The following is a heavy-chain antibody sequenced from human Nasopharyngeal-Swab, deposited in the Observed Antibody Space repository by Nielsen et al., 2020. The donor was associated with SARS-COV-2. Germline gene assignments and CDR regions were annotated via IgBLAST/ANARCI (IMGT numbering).Heavy chain of an antibody. J-gene: IGHJ6*03. CDR1: GYTFTSYG. CDR3: ARDSSYGTPYYYYYYMDV. Sequence: ASVKVSCKASGYTFTSYGISWVRQAPGQGLEWMGWISAYNGNTNYAQKLQGRVTMTTDTSTSTAYMALRSLRSDDTAVYYCARDSSYGTPYYYYYYMDVWGKGTTVTVSS. D-gene: IGHD5-18*01. CDR2: ISAYNGNT. V-gene: IGHV1-18*04.